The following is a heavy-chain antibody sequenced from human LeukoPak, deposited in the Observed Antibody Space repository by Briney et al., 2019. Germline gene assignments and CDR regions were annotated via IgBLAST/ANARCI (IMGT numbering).Heavy chain of an antibody. V-gene: IGHV3-30*02. CDR2: MWYDGTNK. CDR1: GFTFSNYG. Sequence: GGSLRLSCAASGFTFSNYGMHWVRQAPGKGLEWVAVMWYDGTNKYYADSVRGRFAISRDNSQNTLHLQMNILRVEDTAVYYCVKDWGVLPDYTADGFDIWGPGTMVTVSS. CDR3: VKDWGVLPDYTADGFDI. J-gene: IGHJ3*02. D-gene: IGHD3-10*01.